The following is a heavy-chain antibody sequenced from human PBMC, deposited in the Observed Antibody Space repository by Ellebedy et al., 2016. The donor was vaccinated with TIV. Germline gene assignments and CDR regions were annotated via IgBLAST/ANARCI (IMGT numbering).Heavy chain of an antibody. CDR3: ARGNTAMAMVDY. CDR1: GYTFTNYY. V-gene: IGHV1-46*01. CDR2: TNPRDAGT. D-gene: IGHD5-18*01. Sequence: ASVKVSXKASGYTFTNYYMHWVRQAPGQGLEWVGVTNPRDAGTTYAQKLQDRVTMTSDTSTSTFYMDLRSLTSEDTAVYYCARGNTAMAMVDYWGQGTLVTVSS. J-gene: IGHJ4*02.